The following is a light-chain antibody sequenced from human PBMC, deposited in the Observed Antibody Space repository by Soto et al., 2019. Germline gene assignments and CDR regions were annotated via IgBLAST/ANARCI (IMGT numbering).Light chain of an antibody. CDR3: QQYGSSPGT. CDR1: QSVSSSY. CDR2: AAS. J-gene: IGKJ1*01. V-gene: IGKV3-20*01. Sequence: EIVLTQSPGTLSLSPGERATLSCRASQSVSSSYLAWYQQKPGQAPRLLIYAASSRATGIPDRFSGSGSGTDFTLTISRLEPEDFALYYCQQYGSSPGTFGQGTKVEIK.